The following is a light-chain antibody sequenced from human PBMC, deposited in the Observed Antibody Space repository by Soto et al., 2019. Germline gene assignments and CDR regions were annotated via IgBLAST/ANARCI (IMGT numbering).Light chain of an antibody. V-gene: IGKV3-15*01. CDR1: QSVATN. Sequence: EIEMTQSPATLSVSPGERATLSCRASQSVATNLAWYQQKPGQAPRLLIYGASTRATGIPARFSGSGSGTEFTLTISSLQSVDFAVYYCQQRSNWPPTFGQGTKVEIK. CDR2: GAS. CDR3: QQRSNWPPT. J-gene: IGKJ1*01.